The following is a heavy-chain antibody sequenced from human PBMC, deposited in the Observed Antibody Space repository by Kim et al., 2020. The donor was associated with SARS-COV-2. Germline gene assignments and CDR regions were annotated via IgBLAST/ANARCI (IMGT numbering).Heavy chain of an antibody. CDR3: AKDGYYGSGSYLGFDY. V-gene: IGHV3-43*01. CDR2: ISWDGGST. D-gene: IGHD3-10*01. Sequence: GGSLRLSCAASGFTFDDYTMHWVRQAPGKGLEWVSLISWDGGSTYYADSVKGRFTISRDNSKNSLYLQMNSLRTEDTALYYCAKDGYYGSGSYLGFDYWGQGTLVTVS. CDR1: GFTFDDYT. J-gene: IGHJ4*02.